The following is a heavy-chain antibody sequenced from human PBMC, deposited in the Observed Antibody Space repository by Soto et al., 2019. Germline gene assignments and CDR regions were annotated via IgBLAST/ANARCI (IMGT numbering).Heavy chain of an antibody. J-gene: IGHJ5*02. D-gene: IGHD2-21*01. V-gene: IGHV3-15*01. Sequence: EVLLVESGGGLVEPGGSLRLSCAASGFTFSSAWMSWVSQAPGKGLEWVGRIKTKTNGGTTDYAAPVKGRFTISRDDSKSILYLQMNNVKTEDTAVYYCTTGLCGSWGQGTLVTVSS. CDR2: IKTKTNGGTT. CDR3: TTGLCGS. CDR1: GFTFSSAW.